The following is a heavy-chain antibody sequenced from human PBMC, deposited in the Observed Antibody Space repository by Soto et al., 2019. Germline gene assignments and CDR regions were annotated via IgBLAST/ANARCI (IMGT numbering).Heavy chain of an antibody. CDR1: GGTFSSYA. J-gene: IGHJ6*02. D-gene: IGHD1-1*01. V-gene: IGHV1-69*12. CDR2: IIPIFGTA. CDR3: ARGATGRDGYYYYGMDV. Sequence: QVQLVQSGAEVKKPGSSVKVSCKASGGTFSSYAISWVRQAPGQGHEWMGGIIPIFGTANYAQKFQGRVTITADESTSTAYMELSSLRSEDTAVYYCARGATGRDGYYYYGMDVWGQGTTVTVSS.